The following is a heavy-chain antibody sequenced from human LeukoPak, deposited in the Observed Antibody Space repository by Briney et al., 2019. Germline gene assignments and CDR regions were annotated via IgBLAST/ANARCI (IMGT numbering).Heavy chain of an antibody. CDR1: GYTFTNYD. Sequence: ASVTVSCKASGYTFTNYDINWVRQATGQGLEWMGWMNPNSGNTGCAQKFQGRVTMTTNTSIKTAYMELSSLRSEDTAVYYCARMYYYDSGGSNWFDPWGQGTLVTVSS. D-gene: IGHD3-10*01. CDR3: ARMYYYDSGGSNWFDP. J-gene: IGHJ5*02. V-gene: IGHV1-8*01. CDR2: MNPNSGNT.